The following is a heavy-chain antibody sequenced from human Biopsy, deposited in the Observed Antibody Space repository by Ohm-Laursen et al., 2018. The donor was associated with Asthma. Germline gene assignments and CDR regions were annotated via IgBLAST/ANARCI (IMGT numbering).Heavy chain of an antibody. CDR2: ISYDGGNK. CDR1: GFTFSIYD. CDR3: ARTHERWTSIQDDALDI. D-gene: IGHD4-23*01. V-gene: IGHV3-30*03. Sequence: SLRLSCTASGFTFSIYDIHCVRQAPRKGLEWVAVISYDGGNKFYGDSVKGRFTLSRDNSRNTLYLQMNSLRVEDTAIYYCARTHERWTSIQDDALDIWGQGTMVIVSS. J-gene: IGHJ3*02.